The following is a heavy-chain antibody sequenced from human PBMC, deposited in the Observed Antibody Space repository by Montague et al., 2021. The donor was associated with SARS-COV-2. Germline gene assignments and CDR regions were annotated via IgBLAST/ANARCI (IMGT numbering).Heavy chain of an antibody. CDR3: ARGARQGHGFRLGSFDP. Sequence: SETLSLTCAVYGGSFSGYYWNWIRQPPGKGLEWIGEINHSGSTNYNPSLKSRVTMSVDTSKNQFSLKLSSVTAADTAVYYCARGARQGHGFRLGSFDPWGQGTLVTVSS. J-gene: IGHJ5*02. CDR1: GGSFSGYY. CDR2: INHSGST. D-gene: IGHD3-10*01. V-gene: IGHV4-34*01.